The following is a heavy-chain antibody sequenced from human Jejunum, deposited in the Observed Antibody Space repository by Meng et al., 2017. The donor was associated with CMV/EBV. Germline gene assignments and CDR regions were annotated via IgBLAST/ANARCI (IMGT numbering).Heavy chain of an antibody. V-gene: IGHV1-69*04. D-gene: IGHD3-16*01. CDR1: GGTLSSYV. Sequence: SGGTLSSYVISRVRQAPGQGLEWMGRIIPIIGRPHHAQRFQDRVSITADKATSTVYMELKTLTSEDTAVYFCASDITGNSYAYDSWGQGTRVTVSS. CDR3: ASDITGNSYAYDS. CDR2: IIPIIGRP. J-gene: IGHJ5*01.